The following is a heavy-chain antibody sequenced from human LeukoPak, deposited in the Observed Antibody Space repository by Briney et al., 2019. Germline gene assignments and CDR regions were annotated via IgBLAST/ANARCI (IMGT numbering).Heavy chain of an antibody. CDR2: IYHSGST. J-gene: IGHJ4*02. D-gene: IGHD3-22*01. Sequence: PSETLSLTCTVSGYSISSGYYWGWIRQPPGKGLEWIGSIYHSGSTYYNPSLKSRVTISVDTSKNQFSLKLSSVTAADTAVYYCARVPHYYDSSGYFDYWGQGTLVTVSS. V-gene: IGHV4-38-2*02. CDR3: ARVPHYYDSSGYFDY. CDR1: GYSISSGYY.